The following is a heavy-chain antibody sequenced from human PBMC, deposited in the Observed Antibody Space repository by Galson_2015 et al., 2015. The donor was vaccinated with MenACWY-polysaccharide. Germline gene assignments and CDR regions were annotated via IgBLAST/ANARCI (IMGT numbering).Heavy chain of an antibody. J-gene: IGHJ3*02. CDR1: GFTFSSYA. D-gene: IGHD3-22*01. V-gene: IGHV3-23*01. CDR3: AKDPPPYYYDSQDAFDI. CDR2: ISGSGGST. Sequence: SLRLSCAASGFTFSSYAMSWVRQAPGKGLEWVSAISGSGGSTYYADSVKGRFTISRDNSKNTLHLQMNSLRAEDTAVYYCAKDPPPYYYDSQDAFDIWGQGTMVTVSS.